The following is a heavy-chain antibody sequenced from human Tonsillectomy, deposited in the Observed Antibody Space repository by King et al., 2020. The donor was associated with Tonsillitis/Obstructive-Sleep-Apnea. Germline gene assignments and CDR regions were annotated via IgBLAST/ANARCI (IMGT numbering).Heavy chain of an antibody. CDR1: GFTFRSYW. CDR3: ARGSDSTGDRWFDP. CDR2: IKQDGRVK. J-gene: IGHJ5*02. V-gene: IGHV3-7*04. D-gene: IGHD3-22*01. Sequence: VQLVESGGGLVQPGGALRLSCAASGFTFRSYWMKWVRQAPGKGLEWVANIKQDGRVKNYVDSVKGLFSKSRDNAKNALYLQMSRLGVEDTAVYYCARGSDSTGDRWFDPWGQGTLVTVSS.